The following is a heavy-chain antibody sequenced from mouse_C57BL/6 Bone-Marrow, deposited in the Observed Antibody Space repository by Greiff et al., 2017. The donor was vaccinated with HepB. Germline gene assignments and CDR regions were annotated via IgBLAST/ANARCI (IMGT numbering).Heavy chain of an antibody. CDR3: ARRQLRAPRFAY. Sequence: EVQLQQSGPELVKPGASVKIPCKASGYTFTDYNMDWVKQSHGKSLEWIGDINPNNGGTIYNQKFKGKATLTVDKSSSTAYMELRSLTSEDTAVYYGARRQLRAPRFAYWGQGTLVTVSA. V-gene: IGHV1-18*01. J-gene: IGHJ3*01. CDR2: INPNNGGT. CDR1: GYTFTDYN. D-gene: IGHD3-2*02.